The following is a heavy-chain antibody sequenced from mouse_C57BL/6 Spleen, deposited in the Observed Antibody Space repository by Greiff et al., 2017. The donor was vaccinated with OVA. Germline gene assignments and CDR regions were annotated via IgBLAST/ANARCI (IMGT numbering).Heavy chain of an antibody. V-gene: IGHV1-82*01. Sequence: QVQLQQSGPELVKPGASVKISCKASGYAFSSSWMNWVKQRPGKGLEWIGRIYPGDGDTNYNGKFKGKATLTADKSSSTAYMQLSSLTSEDSAVYFCAREGGLRPYFDYWGQGTTLTVSS. J-gene: IGHJ2*01. CDR1: GYAFSSSW. CDR2: IYPGDGDT. CDR3: AREGGLRPYFDY. D-gene: IGHD2-4*01.